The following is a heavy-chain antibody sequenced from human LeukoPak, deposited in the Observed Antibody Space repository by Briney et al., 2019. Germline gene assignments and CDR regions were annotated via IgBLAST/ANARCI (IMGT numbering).Heavy chain of an antibody. Sequence: PGGSLRLSCAASGFTFGSYGMHWVRQAPGKGLQWVAVIWYDGSNKYYADSVKGRFTISRDNSKNTLYLQMNSLRVEDTAVYFCAKTASRGPQSAEYFHHWGQGTLVTVSS. CDR1: GFTFGSYG. CDR2: IWYDGSNK. J-gene: IGHJ1*01. V-gene: IGHV3-33*06. CDR3: AKTASRGPQSAEYFHH.